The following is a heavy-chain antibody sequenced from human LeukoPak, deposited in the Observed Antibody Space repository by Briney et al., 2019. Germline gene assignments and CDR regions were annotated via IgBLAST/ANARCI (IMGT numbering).Heavy chain of an antibody. CDR3: ARAWEGIVVVPAATNWFDP. J-gene: IGHJ5*02. D-gene: IGHD2-2*01. CDR2: ISAYNGKT. Sequence: ASVKVSCKASGYTFTSYGISWVRQAPGQGREGRGWISAYNGKTNYAQKLQGTVTMTTDPSTSTAYMELRSLRSDDTAVYYCARAWEGIVVVPAATNWFDPLGQGTLVTVSS. V-gene: IGHV1-18*01. CDR1: GYTFTSYG.